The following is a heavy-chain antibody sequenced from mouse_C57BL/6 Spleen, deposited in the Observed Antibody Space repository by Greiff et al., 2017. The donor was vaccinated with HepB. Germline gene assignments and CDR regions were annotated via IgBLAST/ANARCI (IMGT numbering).Heavy chain of an antibody. CDR1: GYAFTNYL. V-gene: IGHV1-54*01. CDR3: AGGTTVAPAWFAY. D-gene: IGHD1-1*01. J-gene: IGHJ3*01. CDR2: INPGSGGT. Sequence: QVQLQQSGAELVRPGTSVKVSCKASGYAFTNYLIEWVKQRPGQGLEWIGVINPGSGGTNYNEKFKGKATLTADKSSSTAYMQLSSLTSEDSAVYFCAGGTTVAPAWFAYWGQGTLVTVAA.